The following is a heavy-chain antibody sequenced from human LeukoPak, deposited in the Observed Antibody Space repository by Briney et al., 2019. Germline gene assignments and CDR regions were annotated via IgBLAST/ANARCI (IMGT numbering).Heavy chain of an antibody. CDR1: GYSFTSYW. CDR3: ARPPNDYVWGSYPYYFDY. D-gene: IGHD3-16*01. J-gene: IGHJ4*02. Sequence: GESLKISCKGSGYSFTSYWIGWVRQMPGKGLEWMGIIYPGDSDTRYSPSFQGQVTISADKSISTAYLQWSSLKASDTAMYYCARPPNDYVWGSYPYYFDYWGQGTLVTVSS. CDR2: IYPGDSDT. V-gene: IGHV5-51*01.